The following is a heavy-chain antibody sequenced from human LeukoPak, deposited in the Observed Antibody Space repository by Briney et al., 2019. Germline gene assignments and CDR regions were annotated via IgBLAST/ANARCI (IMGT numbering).Heavy chain of an antibody. CDR2: ISYNGST. CDR1: GASISSYY. Sequence: SQTLSLTCTVSGASISSYYWSWSRQPPGKGLEWIGYISYNGSTNYNPSLKSRVTISVDTSKKQFSLKLSSVTAADTAVYYCARGIRENWFDPWGQGTLVTVSS. J-gene: IGHJ5*02. CDR3: ARGIRENWFDP. V-gene: IGHV4-59*01.